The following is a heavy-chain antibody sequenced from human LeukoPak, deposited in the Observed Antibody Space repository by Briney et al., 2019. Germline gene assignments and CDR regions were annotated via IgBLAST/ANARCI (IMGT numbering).Heavy chain of an antibody. CDR1: GGSISSYY. J-gene: IGHJ5*02. V-gene: IGHV4-59*01. Sequence: SETLSLTCTVSGGSISSYYWSWLRQPPGKGLEWIGYIYYSGSTNYNPSLKSRVTISVDTSKNQFPLKLSSVTAADTAVYYCARGVSKDYGDYVSWGQGTLVTVSS. CDR3: ARGVSKDYGDYVS. D-gene: IGHD4-17*01. CDR2: IYYSGST.